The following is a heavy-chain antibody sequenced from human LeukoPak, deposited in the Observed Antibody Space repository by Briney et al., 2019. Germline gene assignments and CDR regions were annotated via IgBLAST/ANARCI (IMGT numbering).Heavy chain of an antibody. D-gene: IGHD3-22*01. J-gene: IGHJ4*02. CDR2: INPNSGGT. V-gene: IGHV1-2*02. CDR3: ARDYYDSSGYSRY. Sequence: ASVKVSCKASGYTFTGYYMYWVRQAPGQGLEWMGWINPNSGGTNYAQKFQGRVTMARDTSISTAYMELSRLRSDDTAVYYCARDYYDSSGYSRYWGQGTLVTVSP. CDR1: GYTFTGYY.